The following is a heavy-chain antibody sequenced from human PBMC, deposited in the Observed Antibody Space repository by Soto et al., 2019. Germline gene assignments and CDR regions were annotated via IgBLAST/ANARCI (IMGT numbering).Heavy chain of an antibody. D-gene: IGHD1-26*01. CDR3: ARGSGVTLGWFDP. Sequence: EVQLVESGGGLVQPGGSLRLSCAASGFTFISYSMNWVRQAPGKGLEWVSYISNNGSTVYYADSVKGRFTISRDNAKNSLCLQMNSLRHEDTAVYYCARGSGVTLGWFDPWGQGTLVTVSS. CDR2: ISNNGSTV. CDR1: GFTFISYS. V-gene: IGHV3-48*02. J-gene: IGHJ5*02.